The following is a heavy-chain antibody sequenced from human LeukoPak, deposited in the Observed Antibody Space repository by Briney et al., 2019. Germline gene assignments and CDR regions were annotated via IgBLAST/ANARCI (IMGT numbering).Heavy chain of an antibody. J-gene: IGHJ4*02. CDR2: LYSSENI. Sequence: SETLSLTCTVSGGSCNNGISNWSWIRQPAGKGLEWIGLLYSSENINYNPSLKSRVTISLDTSKNQFSLRLSSVTAADTAVYYCARTYSSGWYRYFDYWGQGILVTVSS. CDR1: GGSCNNGISN. V-gene: IGHV4-61*02. CDR3: ARTYSSGWYRYFDY. D-gene: IGHD6-19*01.